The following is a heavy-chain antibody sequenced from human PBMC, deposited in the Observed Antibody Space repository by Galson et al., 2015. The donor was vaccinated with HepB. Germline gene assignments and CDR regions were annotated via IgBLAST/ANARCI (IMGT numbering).Heavy chain of an antibody. V-gene: IGHV6-1*01. J-gene: IGHJ3*02. CDR2: TYYRSQWSD. Sequence: CAISGDSVSSNTAAWNWIRQSPSRGLEWLGRTYYRSQWSDDYAVSVKGRMIVSPDTSRNQFSLQLTSVILEDTAVYFCAREVAGTGAFDIWGQGTVVTVS. D-gene: IGHD6-19*01. CDR3: AREVAGTGAFDI. CDR1: GDSVSSNTAA.